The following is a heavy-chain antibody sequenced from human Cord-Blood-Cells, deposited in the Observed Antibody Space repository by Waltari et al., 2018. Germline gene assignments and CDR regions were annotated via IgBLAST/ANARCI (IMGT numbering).Heavy chain of an antibody. CDR3: ARGAARRDY. Sequence: VQLVESGGGVVQPGRSLRLSCAASGFTFSSYALHWVRQAPGKGLEWVAVISYDGSNKYYADSVKGRFTISRDNSKNTLYLQMNSLRAEDTAVYYCARGAARRDYWGQGTLVTVSS. CDR2: ISYDGSNK. D-gene: IGHD6-6*01. V-gene: IGHV3-30-3*01. CDR1: GFTFSSYA. J-gene: IGHJ4*02.